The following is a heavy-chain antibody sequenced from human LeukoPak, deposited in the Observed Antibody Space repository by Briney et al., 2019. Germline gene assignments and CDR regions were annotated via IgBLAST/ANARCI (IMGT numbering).Heavy chain of an antibody. V-gene: IGHV3-23*01. CDR2: ISGSGGST. CDR1: GFTFSSYA. D-gene: IGHD3-16*02. CDR3: ALARGFGGVIVDPYV. Sequence: GRSLRLSCAASGFTFSSYAMHWVRQAPGKGLEWVSAISGSGGSTYYADSVKGRFTISRDNSKNTLYLQMNSLRAEDTAVYYCALARGFGGVIVDPYVWGKGTTVTISS. J-gene: IGHJ6*04.